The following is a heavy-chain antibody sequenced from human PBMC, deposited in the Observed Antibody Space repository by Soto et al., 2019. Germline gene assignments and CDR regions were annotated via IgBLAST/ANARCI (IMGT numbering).Heavy chain of an antibody. V-gene: IGHV1-69*13. J-gene: IGHJ4*02. CDR3: ARDRKMTPATWGHLDIVATPFSG. CDR2: IIPIFGTA. D-gene: IGHD5-12*01. Sequence: SVKVSCKASGGTFISYAISWMRQAPGQGLEWMGGIIPIFGTANYAQKFQGRVTITADESTSTAYMELSSLRSEDTAVYYCARDRKMTPATWGHLDIVATPFSGWGKGTLVTVS. CDR1: GGTFISYA.